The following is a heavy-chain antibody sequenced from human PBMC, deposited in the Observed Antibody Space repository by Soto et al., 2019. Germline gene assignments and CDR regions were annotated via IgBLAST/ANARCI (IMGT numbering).Heavy chain of an antibody. CDR1: GGSVSSGSYY. CDR3: ARTHHGDYGITRVFDY. D-gene: IGHD4-17*01. Sequence: PSETLSLTCTVSGGSVSSGSYYWSWIRQPPGKGLEWIGYIYYSGSTNYNPSLKSRVTISVDTSKNQFSLKLSSVTAADTAVYYCARTHHGDYGITRVFDYWGQGTLVTVSS. CDR2: IYYSGST. J-gene: IGHJ4*02. V-gene: IGHV4-61*01.